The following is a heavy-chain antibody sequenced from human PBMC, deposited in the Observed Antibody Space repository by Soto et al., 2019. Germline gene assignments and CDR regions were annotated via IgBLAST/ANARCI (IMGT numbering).Heavy chain of an antibody. CDR1: GGTFSTYA. CDR2: VIPIFGTP. J-gene: IGHJ6*02. D-gene: IGHD2-15*01. Sequence: QVQLVQSGAEVKKPGSSVKVSCKAPGGTFSTYAISWVRQAPGQGLEWMGGVIPIFGTPKYEQKFQGRVTITADESTSTGYMELRSQRSEDTAVYYCARSQGGSSSLDIYYYYYYGMDVWGQGTTVTVSS. V-gene: IGHV1-69*01. CDR3: ARSQGGSSSLDIYYYYYYGMDV.